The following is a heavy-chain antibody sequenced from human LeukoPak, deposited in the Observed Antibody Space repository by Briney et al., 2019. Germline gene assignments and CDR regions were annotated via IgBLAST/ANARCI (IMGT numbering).Heavy chain of an antibody. V-gene: IGHV3-30*18. Sequence: GGSLRLSCAASGFTFSSYGMHWARQAPGKGLEWVAVISYDGSNKYYADSVKGRFAISRDNSKNTLYLQMNSLRAEDTAVYYCAKDHVWFAAAGNYFDYWGQGTLVTVSS. CDR1: GFTFSSYG. CDR3: AKDHVWFAAAGNYFDY. J-gene: IGHJ4*02. D-gene: IGHD6-13*01. CDR2: ISYDGSNK.